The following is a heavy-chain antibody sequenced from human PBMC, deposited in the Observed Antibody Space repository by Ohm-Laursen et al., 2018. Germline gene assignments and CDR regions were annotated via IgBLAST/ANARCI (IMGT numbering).Heavy chain of an antibody. D-gene: IGHD2-15*01. Sequence: SLRLSCAASGFTFSSYSMNWVRQAPGKGLEWVANIQEDGSEKYYVDSVKGRFTISRDNAKNSLYLQMNSLRAEDTAVYYCARVLEYCSGGSCYEDYWGQGTLVTVSS. V-gene: IGHV3-7*01. CDR1: GFTFSSYS. J-gene: IGHJ4*02. CDR3: ARVLEYCSGGSCYEDY. CDR2: IQEDGSEK.